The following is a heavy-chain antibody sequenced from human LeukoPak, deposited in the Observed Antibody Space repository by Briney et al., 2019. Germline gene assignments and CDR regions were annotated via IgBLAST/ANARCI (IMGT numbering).Heavy chain of an antibody. D-gene: IGHD3-10*01. CDR3: ARVGSGTEVFDY. CDR2: IYHSGST. J-gene: IGHJ4*02. V-gene: IGHV4-30-2*01. Sequence: SETMSLTCAVSGGSISSGGYSWNWIRQPPGKGLEWIGYIYHSGSTYYNPSLKSRVTISVDRSKNQFSLKLSSVTAADTAVYYCARVGSGTEVFDYWGQGTLVTVSS. CDR1: GGSISSGGYS.